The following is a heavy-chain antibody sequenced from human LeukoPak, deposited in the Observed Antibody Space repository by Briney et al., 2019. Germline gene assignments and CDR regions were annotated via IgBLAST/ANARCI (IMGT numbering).Heavy chain of an antibody. V-gene: IGHV4-34*01. J-gene: IGHJ4*03. Sequence: SSETLSLTCAVYGGSFSSYYWSWIRQSPGKGMEWIAEINHRGDTNYNPSVKSRVTISVDTSKNQFSLKVTSLTAADTAVYYCARGPTISETGYFDYWGQGTLVTVSS. CDR2: INHRGDT. D-gene: IGHD1-1*01. CDR1: GGSFSSYY. CDR3: ARGPTISETGYFDY.